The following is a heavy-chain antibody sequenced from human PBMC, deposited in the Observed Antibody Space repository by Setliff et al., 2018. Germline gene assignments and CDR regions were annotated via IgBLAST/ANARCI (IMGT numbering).Heavy chain of an antibody. Sequence: GSLRLSCAASGFTLSSYGMHWVRQAPGKGLEWLSLIWYDGSDKYYADSVKGRFIISRDNSRNTLYLHMYSLRDEDTAVYHCARGADYYDRSGYSPPTDYWGQGTLVTVSS. D-gene: IGHD3-22*01. V-gene: IGHV3-33*01. CDR2: IWYDGSDK. CDR3: ARGADYYDRSGYSPPTDY. J-gene: IGHJ4*02. CDR1: GFTLSSYG.